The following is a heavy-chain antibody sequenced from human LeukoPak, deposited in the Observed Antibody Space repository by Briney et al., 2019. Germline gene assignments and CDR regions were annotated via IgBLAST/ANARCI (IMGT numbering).Heavy chain of an antibody. CDR1: GGSISSYY. Sequence: PSETLSLTCTVSGGSISSYYWSWIRQSPGKGLECIGYIHYTGSTNYNPSLKSRVTISVDASKNQFSLKLSSVTAADTAVYYCAYRVVITTNYVGFADYWGQGTLVTVSS. D-gene: IGHD3-22*01. CDR2: IHYTGST. J-gene: IGHJ4*02. V-gene: IGHV4-59*12. CDR3: AYRVVITTNYVGFADY.